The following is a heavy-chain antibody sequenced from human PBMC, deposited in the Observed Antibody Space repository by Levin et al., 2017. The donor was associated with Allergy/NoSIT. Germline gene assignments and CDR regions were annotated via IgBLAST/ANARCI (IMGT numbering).Heavy chain of an antibody. J-gene: IGHJ5*02. CDR3: ARWRVGARQTRHNWFDP. CDR1: GFTVNTNY. V-gene: IGHV3-66*02. Sequence: GGSLRLSCAASGFTVNTNYMSWVRQTPGKGLEWVSTIYSGGETYYADSVKGRFSISRDKSKNTLYLQMNSLRPEDSAMFYCARWRVGARQTRHNWFDPWDQGALVTVSS. D-gene: IGHD3-16*01. CDR2: IYSGGET.